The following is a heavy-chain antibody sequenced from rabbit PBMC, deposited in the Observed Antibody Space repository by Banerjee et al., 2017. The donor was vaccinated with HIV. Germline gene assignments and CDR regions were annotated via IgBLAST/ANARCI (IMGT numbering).Heavy chain of an antibody. J-gene: IGHJ4*01. Sequence: QSLEESGGDLVKPGASLTLTCTASGFDFSSNAMCWVRQAPGKGLEWIGCIYSSSSGRAYYASWVNGRFTISSHSAQNTLYLQLNSLTVADTATYFCVSSSGPFNLWGPGTLVTVS. CDR2: IYSSSSGRA. V-gene: IGHV1S40*01. D-gene: IGHD4-1*01. CDR1: GFDFSSNA. CDR3: VSSSGPFNL.